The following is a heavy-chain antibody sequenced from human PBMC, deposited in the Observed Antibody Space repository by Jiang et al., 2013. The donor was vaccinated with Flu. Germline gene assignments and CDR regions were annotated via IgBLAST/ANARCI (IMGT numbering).Heavy chain of an antibody. V-gene: IGHV4-59*13. J-gene: IGHJ5*02. D-gene: IGHD1-1*01. CDR3: ARGGQPLQLGNWFGP. Sequence: IRQTPGKGLEWIGYMFYIGHTSYNPSLKSRVTISTETSKNQFSLKLTSVSAADTAIYYCARGGQPLQLGNWFGPWGQGTLVTVSS. CDR2: MFYIGHT.